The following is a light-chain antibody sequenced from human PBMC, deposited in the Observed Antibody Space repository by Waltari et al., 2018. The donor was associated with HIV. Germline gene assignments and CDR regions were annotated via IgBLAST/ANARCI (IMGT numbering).Light chain of an antibody. CDR3: QQSYSLPLT. Sequence: DIQMTQSPSSLAASVGDRVSMTCRASQIITSHLSWYQQRPGEPPKLLIYAASSLQRGVPSRFSGSGTGTDYTLTISSLQPEDFATYYCQQSYSLPLTFGPGTKVYIK. CDR1: QIITSH. J-gene: IGKJ3*01. V-gene: IGKV1-39*01. CDR2: AAS.